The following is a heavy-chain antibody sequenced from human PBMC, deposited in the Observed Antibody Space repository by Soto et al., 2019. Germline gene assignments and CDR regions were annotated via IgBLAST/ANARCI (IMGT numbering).Heavy chain of an antibody. J-gene: IGHJ6*02. CDR1: GYTFTSYG. D-gene: IGHD5-12*01. CDR3: ARDRATNDYNYYYYGMDV. Sequence: ASVKVSCKASGYTFTSYGISWVRQAPGQGLEWMGWISAYNGNTNYAQKLQGRVTMTTDTSTSTAYMELRSLRSDDTAVYYCARDRATNDYNYYYYGMDVWGQGTTVTVSS. CDR2: ISAYNGNT. V-gene: IGHV1-18*04.